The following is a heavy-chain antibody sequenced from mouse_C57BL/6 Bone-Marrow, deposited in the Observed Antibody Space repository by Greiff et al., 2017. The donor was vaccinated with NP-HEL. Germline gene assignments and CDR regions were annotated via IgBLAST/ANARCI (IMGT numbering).Heavy chain of an antibody. CDR2: INYDGSST. J-gene: IGHJ4*01. CDR3: ARVGGYDGYYYAMDY. D-gene: IGHD2-2*01. CDR1: GFTFSDYY. Sequence: EVQLVESEGGLVQPGSSMKLSCTASGFTFSDYYMAWVRQVPEKGLEWVANINYDGSSTYYLDSLKSRFIISRDNAKNILYLQMSSLKSEDTATYYCARVGGYDGYYYAMDYWGQGTSVTVSS. V-gene: IGHV5-16*01.